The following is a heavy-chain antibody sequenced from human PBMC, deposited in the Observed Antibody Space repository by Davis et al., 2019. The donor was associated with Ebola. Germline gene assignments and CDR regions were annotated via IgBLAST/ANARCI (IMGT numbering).Heavy chain of an antibody. CDR1: GFTFRRYG. J-gene: IGHJ4*02. V-gene: IGHV3-33*08. Sequence: GGSLRLSCAASGFTFRRYGMHWVRQAPDKGLEWVAVIWYDGSRKYYGDSVKGRFTISRDNSNNLLYLQMNSLRAEDTAVYYCAIPDCRGANCYSVYMKNWGQGTRVTVSS. D-gene: IGHD2-15*01. CDR2: IWYDGSRK. CDR3: AIPDCRGANCYSVYMKN.